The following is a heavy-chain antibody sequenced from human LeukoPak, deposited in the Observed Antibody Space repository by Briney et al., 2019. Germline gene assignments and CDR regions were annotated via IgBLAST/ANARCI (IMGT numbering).Heavy chain of an antibody. CDR3: AKGRFGEFISYFDY. CDR2: ISYDGSNK. Sequence: GRSLRLSCAASGFTFSSYGMHWVRQAPGKGLEWVAVISYDGSNKYYADSVKGRFTISRDNSKNTLYLQMNSLRAEDTAVYCCAKGRFGEFISYFDYWGQGTLVTVSS. J-gene: IGHJ4*02. CDR1: GFTFSSYG. V-gene: IGHV3-30*18. D-gene: IGHD3-10*01.